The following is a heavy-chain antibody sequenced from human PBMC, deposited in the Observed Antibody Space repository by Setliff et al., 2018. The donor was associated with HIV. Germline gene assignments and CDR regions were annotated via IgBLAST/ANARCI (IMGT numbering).Heavy chain of an antibody. Sequence: GGSLRLSCAAPGFTFSNYEMNWVRQAPGKGLEWVGRIKSKTDGETEDYAAPVKGRFTISRDDSRSTLYLQMNSLITEDTALYYCTTAVAQNWYGSGNENYWGQGTLVTVSS. V-gene: IGHV3-15*01. CDR1: GFTFSNYE. J-gene: IGHJ4*02. D-gene: IGHD3-10*01. CDR2: IKSKTDGETE. CDR3: TTAVAQNWYGSGNENY.